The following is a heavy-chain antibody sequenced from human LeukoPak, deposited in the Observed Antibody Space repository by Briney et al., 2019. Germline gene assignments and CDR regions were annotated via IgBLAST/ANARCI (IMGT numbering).Heavy chain of an antibody. CDR3: ARSSGQRAVDY. J-gene: IGHJ4*02. Sequence: SETLSLTCTVSGGSISSYYWSWIRQPPGKGLEWIGYIYYSGSTSYNPSLKSRVTISVDTSKNQFSLKLSSVTAADTAVYYCARSSGQRAVDYWGQGTLVTVSS. CDR2: IYYSGST. V-gene: IGHV4-59*08. CDR1: GGSISSYY.